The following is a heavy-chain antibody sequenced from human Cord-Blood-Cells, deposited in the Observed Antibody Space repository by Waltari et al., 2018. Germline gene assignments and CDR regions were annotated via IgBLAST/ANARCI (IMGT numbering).Heavy chain of an antibody. V-gene: IGHV1-69*01. D-gene: IGHD3-16*01. Sequence: QAQLVQSGAEVKKPGPSVQVSCKASGGTLSSYAISWVRQDPGQGLEWMGWIIPMFGTANYAQKFQGRGTITADESTGTAYMELSSLRSEDTAVYYCARGSGGEDYWGQGTLVTVSS. CDR1: GGTLSSYA. CDR3: ARGSGGEDY. J-gene: IGHJ4*02. CDR2: IIPMFGTA.